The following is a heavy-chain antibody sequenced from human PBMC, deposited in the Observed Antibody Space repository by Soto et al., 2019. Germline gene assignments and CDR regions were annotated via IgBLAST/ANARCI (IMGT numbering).Heavy chain of an antibody. CDR3: AKDWRSTGTTFFDY. V-gene: IGHV3-23*01. CDR2: IRGSGTGT. D-gene: IGHD1-1*01. J-gene: IGHJ4*02. CDR1: GFTFSNYA. Sequence: GGSLRLSCVASGFTFSNYAMTWVRQAPGKGLEWVSAIRGSGTGTYYADSVKGRFTISRDNSKNTVYLQMSSLRAEDTAMYFCAKDWRSTGTTFFDYWGQGTQVTVS.